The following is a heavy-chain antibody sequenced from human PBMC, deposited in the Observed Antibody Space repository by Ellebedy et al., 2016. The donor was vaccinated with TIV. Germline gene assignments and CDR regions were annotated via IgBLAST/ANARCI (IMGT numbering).Heavy chain of an antibody. D-gene: IGHD6-13*01. Sequence: GESLKISXAASGFTFSSYWMHWVRQAPGKGLEWVANINQDGSTKYCVGSVKGRFTISRDNAKNSLYLQMNGLGAEDTALYYCARAIGVAESFWGQGTLVTVSS. CDR1: GFTFSSYW. J-gene: IGHJ4*02. CDR2: INQDGSTK. CDR3: ARAIGVAESF. V-gene: IGHV3-7*01.